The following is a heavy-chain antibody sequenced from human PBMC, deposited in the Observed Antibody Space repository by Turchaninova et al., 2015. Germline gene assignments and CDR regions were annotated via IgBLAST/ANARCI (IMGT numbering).Heavy chain of an antibody. Sequence: QVQLQQWGAGLLKPSQTLSLTCAVYGGSFRGYYWTWTRQPPGKGLEYIGEINHAGGTNYNPSLKGRVTLSVDTSKNQFSLKLTSVTAADTAVYYCARGPSPYVTMEVVEYYDYWGQGTPVTVSS. V-gene: IGHV4-34*01. CDR3: ARGPSPYVTMEVVEYYDY. J-gene: IGHJ4*02. D-gene: IGHD3-22*01. CDR1: GGSFRGYY. CDR2: INHAGGT.